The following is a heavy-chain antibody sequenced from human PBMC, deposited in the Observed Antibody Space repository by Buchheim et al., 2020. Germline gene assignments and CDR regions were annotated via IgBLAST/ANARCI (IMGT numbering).Heavy chain of an antibody. V-gene: IGHV3-23*01. CDR2: ISGSDYTT. J-gene: IGHJ4*02. D-gene: IGHD6-19*01. CDR1: GFTFSSYA. CDR3: AKGGGSGWYGG. Sequence: EVQLLESGGGLVRPGGSLRLSCAASGFTFSSYAMSWVRQAPGKGLEWVSSISGSDYTTYYGDSVKGRFTISKDNAKNTLYLQMNSLRAEDTAVYYCAKGGGSGWYGGWGQGTL.